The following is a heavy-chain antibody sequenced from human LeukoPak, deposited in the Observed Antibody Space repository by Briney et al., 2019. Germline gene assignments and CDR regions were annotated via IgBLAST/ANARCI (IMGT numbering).Heavy chain of an antibody. CDR1: GFTFSSYW. CDR3: ANGVNYYDSSGYRY. Sequence: GGSLRLSCAASGFTFSSYWMSWVRQAPGKGLEWVANIKQDGSEKYYVDSVKGRFTISRDNAKNSLYLQMNSLRAEDTAVYYCANGVNYYDSSGYRYWGQGTLVTVSS. CDR2: IKQDGSEK. J-gene: IGHJ4*02. V-gene: IGHV3-7*01. D-gene: IGHD3-22*01.